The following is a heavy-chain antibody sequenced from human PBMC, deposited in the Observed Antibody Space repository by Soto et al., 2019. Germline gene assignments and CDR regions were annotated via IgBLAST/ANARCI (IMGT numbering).Heavy chain of an antibody. V-gene: IGHV3-30*03. CDR2: ITSDGNNR. CDR1: GLDFSNYG. J-gene: IGHJ4*02. Sequence: GGSLRLSWAASGLDFSNYGIHWVRQSPGKGLDWLAIITSDGNNRYYADSVKGRFTISRDNSKNTVYLQMQNLRGEDTAVYYCASAGSFDHWRPGTLVTVSS. CDR3: ASAGSFDH.